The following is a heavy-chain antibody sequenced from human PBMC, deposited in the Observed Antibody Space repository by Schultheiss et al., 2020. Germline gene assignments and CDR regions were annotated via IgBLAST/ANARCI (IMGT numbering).Heavy chain of an antibody. CDR2: INPNSGGT. D-gene: IGHD1-1*01. J-gene: IGHJ3*02. Sequence: ASVKVSCKVSGYTLTELSMHWVRQAPGKGLEWMGWINPNSGGTNYAQKLQGRVTMTTDTSTSTAYMELRSLRSDDTAVYYCATGLQLEPDAFDIWGQGTMVTVS. V-gene: IGHV1-2*02. CDR1: GYTLTELS. CDR3: ATGLQLEPDAFDI.